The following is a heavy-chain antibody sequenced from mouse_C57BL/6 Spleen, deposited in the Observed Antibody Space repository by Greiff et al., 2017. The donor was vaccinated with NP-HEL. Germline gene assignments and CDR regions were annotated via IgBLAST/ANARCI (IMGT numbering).Heavy chain of an antibody. J-gene: IGHJ1*03. D-gene: IGHD1-1*01. CDR3: AKYYGSSYWYFDV. V-gene: IGHV1-81*01. Sequence: VQLQQSGAELARPGASVKLSCKASGYTFTSYGISWVKQRTGQGLEWIGEIYPRSGNTYYNEKFKGKATLTAAKSSSTAYMELRSLTSEDSAVYFCAKYYGSSYWYFDVWGTGTTVTVSS. CDR1: GYTFTSYG. CDR2: IYPRSGNT.